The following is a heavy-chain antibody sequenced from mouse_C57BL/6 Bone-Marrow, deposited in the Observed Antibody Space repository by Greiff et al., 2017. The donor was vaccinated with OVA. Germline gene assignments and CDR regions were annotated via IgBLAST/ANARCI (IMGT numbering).Heavy chain of an antibody. Sequence: SGGGLVQPGDSLSLSCAASGFTFTNYYMSWVRQPPGKALEWLAFIRNKPNGSTTEYSASVKGRFTISRDNSQSILYLQMNALRAEDSATYYCARYKGRVAVDYFDYWGQGTALTVSS. CDR3: ARYKGRVAVDYFDY. CDR1: GFTFTNYY. D-gene: IGHD1-1*01. J-gene: IGHJ2*01. V-gene: IGHV7-3*01. CDR2: IRNKPNGSTT.